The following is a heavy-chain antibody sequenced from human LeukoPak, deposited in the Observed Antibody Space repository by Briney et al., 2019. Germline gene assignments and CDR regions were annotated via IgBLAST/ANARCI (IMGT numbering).Heavy chain of an antibody. CDR2: ISYDGSNK. CDR1: GLTFSSYA. D-gene: IGHD3-10*01. CDR3: ARDLWFGELPNYFDY. Sequence: GRSLRLSCAASGLTFSSYAMHWVRHAPGKGLEWVAVISYDGSNKYYADSVKGRFTISRDNSKNTLYLQMNRLRAEDTAVYYCARDLWFGELPNYFDYWGQGTLVTVSS. V-gene: IGHV3-30*04. J-gene: IGHJ4*02.